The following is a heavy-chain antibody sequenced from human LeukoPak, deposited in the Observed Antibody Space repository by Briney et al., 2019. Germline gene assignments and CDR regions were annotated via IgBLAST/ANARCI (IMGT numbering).Heavy chain of an antibody. Sequence: GASVKVSCKASGYTFTSYYMHWVRQAPGQGLEWMGIINPSGGSTSYAQKFQGRVTMTRDMSTSTVYMELSSLRSEDTAVYYCAREGYCSSTSCPPLFDYWGQGTLVTVSS. V-gene: IGHV1-46*01. D-gene: IGHD2-2*01. CDR3: AREGYCSSTSCPPLFDY. J-gene: IGHJ4*02. CDR1: GYTFTSYY. CDR2: INPSGGST.